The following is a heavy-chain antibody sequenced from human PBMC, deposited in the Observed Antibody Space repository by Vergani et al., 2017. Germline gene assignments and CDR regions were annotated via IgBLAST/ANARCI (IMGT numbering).Heavy chain of an antibody. J-gene: IGHJ6*02. CDR3: ARDLPEVGVDV. CDR1: GGSISSGSYY. Sequence: QVQLQESGPGLVKPSQTLSLTCTVSGGSISSGSYYWSWIRQPAGKGLEWIGRIYTSGSTNNNPSLNSLVTISVDTSKNQFSLKLSSVAAAETAVYCCARDLPEVGVDVWGQGTTVTVSS. CDR2: IYTSGST. D-gene: IGHD1-14*01. V-gene: IGHV4-61*02.